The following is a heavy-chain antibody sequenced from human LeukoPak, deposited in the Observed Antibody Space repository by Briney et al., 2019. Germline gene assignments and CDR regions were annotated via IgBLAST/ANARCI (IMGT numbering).Heavy chain of an antibody. D-gene: IGHD3-10*01. V-gene: IGHV3-11*01. J-gene: IGHJ6*02. CDR3: ARAVEGSGSPGYYYYGMDV. CDR2: TSSSGSTI. CDR1: GFTFSDYY. Sequence: GGSLRLSCAASGFTFSDYYMSWIRQAPGKGLEWVSYTSSSGSTIYYADSVKGRFTISRDNAENSLYLQMNSLRAEDTAVYYCARAVEGSGSPGYYYYGMDVWGQGTTVTASS.